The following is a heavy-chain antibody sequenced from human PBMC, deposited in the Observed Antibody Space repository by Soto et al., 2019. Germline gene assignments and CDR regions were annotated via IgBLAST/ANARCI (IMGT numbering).Heavy chain of an antibody. D-gene: IGHD2-15*01. Sequence: ASVKVSCKGSGGTFNRYTISWVRQAPGQGLEWMGWISAYNGNTNYAQKLQGRVTMTTDTSTSTAYMELRSLRSDDMAVYYCARVYCSGGSCYSFIPDYWGQGTLVTVSS. J-gene: IGHJ4*02. CDR3: ARVYCSGGSCYSFIPDY. CDR2: ISAYNGNT. V-gene: IGHV1-18*03. CDR1: GGTFNRYT.